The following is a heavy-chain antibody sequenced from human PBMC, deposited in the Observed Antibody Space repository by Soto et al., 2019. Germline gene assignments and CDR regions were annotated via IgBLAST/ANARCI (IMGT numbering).Heavy chain of an antibody. J-gene: IGHJ4*02. CDR2: ISSSSSYI. CDR1: GFTFSSYS. Sequence: GGSLRLSCAASGFTFSSYSMNWVLQAPGKGLEWVSSISSSSSYIYYADSVKGRFTISRDNAKNSLYLQMNSLRAEDTAVYYCASSVPQGYFDYWGQGTLVTVSS. CDR3: ASSVPQGYFDY. V-gene: IGHV3-21*01.